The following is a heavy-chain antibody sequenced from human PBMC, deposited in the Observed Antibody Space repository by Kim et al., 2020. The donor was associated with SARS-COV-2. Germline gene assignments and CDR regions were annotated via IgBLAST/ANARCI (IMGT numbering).Heavy chain of an antibody. Sequence: SETLSLTCTVSGGSISSSSYYWGWIRQPPGKGLEWIGSIYYSGSTYNNPSLKSRVTISVDTSKNQFSLKLSSVTAADTAVYYCARSELPMWLLIDYWGQGTLVTVSS. CDR3: ARSELPMWLLIDY. D-gene: IGHD3-22*01. CDR2: IYYSGST. V-gene: IGHV4-39*01. CDR1: GGSISSSSYY. J-gene: IGHJ4*02.